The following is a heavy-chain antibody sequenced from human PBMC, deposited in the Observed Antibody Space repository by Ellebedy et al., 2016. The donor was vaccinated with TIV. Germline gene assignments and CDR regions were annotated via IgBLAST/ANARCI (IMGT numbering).Heavy chain of an antibody. CDR1: GGSISDYY. V-gene: IGHV4-59*01. CDR2: IYYSGST. CDR3: ARVIDCSGGSCQDY. Sequence: SETLSLTCTVSGGSISDYYWSWIRQPPGKGLEWIGYIYYSGSTNYNPSLKSRVTISVDKSKNQFSLNLSSVTAADTAVYYCARVIDCSGGSCQDYWGQGTLVTVSS. D-gene: IGHD2-15*01. J-gene: IGHJ4*02.